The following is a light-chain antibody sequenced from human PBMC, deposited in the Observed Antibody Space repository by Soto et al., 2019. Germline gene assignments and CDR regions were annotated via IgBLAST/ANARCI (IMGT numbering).Light chain of an antibody. CDR3: QQYDNLLMYT. Sequence: DIQMTQSPSSLSASVGDRVTITCQASQDISNYLNWYQQKPGKAPKLLIYDASNLKTGVPSRFSGSGSGTDFTFTISNLQPEDIATYYCQQYDNLLMYTFGQGTKLEIK. CDR1: QDISNY. J-gene: IGKJ2*01. CDR2: DAS. V-gene: IGKV1-33*01.